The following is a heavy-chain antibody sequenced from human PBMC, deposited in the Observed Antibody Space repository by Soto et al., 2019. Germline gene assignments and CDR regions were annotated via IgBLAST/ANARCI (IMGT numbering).Heavy chain of an antibody. V-gene: IGHV4-59*01. J-gene: IGHJ3*02. CDR2: IYHTGST. Sequence: SETLSLTCAVSGGSMRSYYWTWIRQPPGQGLEWIGCIYHTGSTANYSPSLKSRVTISVDTSKKQFSLNLSSVTAADTAVYYCARAAIIAATIDAFDIWGQGTMVTVSS. CDR1: GGSMRSYY. D-gene: IGHD6-6*01. CDR3: ARAAIIAATIDAFDI.